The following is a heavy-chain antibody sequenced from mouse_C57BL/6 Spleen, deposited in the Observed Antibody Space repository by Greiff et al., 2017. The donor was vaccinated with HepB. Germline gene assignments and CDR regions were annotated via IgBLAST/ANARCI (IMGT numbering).Heavy chain of an antibody. CDR2: IHPNSGST. V-gene: IGHV1-64*01. CDR3: AREITTVVARGDY. J-gene: IGHJ2*01. CDR1: GYTFTSYW. Sequence: VQLQQPGAELVKPGASVKLSCKASGYTFTSYWMHWVKQRPGQGLEWIGMIHPNSGSTNYNEKFKSKATLTVDKSSSTAYMQLSSLTSEDSAVYYCAREITTVVARGDYWGQGTTLTVSS. D-gene: IGHD1-1*01.